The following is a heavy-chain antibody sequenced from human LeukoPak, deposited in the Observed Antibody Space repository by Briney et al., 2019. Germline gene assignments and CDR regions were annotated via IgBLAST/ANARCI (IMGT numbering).Heavy chain of an antibody. CDR3: AREYCSSTSCYTVRPYYYYGMDV. CDR2: ISAYNGNT. D-gene: IGHD2-2*01. CDR1: GYTFTSYG. Sequence: ASVKVSCKASGYTFTSYGISWVRQAPGQGLEWMGWISAYNGNTNYAQKLQSRVTMTTDTSTSTAYMELRSLRSDDTAVYYCAREYCSSTSCYTVRPYYYYGMDVWGQGTTVTVSS. V-gene: IGHV1-18*01. J-gene: IGHJ6*02.